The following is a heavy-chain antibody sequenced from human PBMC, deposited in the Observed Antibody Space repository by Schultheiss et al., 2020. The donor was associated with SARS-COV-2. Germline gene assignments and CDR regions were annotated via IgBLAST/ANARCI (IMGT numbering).Heavy chain of an antibody. D-gene: IGHD1-14*01. CDR1: GGSISSGGYY. CDR3: ARVPARGVIMAEPTTPRGMDV. Sequence: LRLSCTVSGGSISSGGYYWSWIRQPPGKGLEWIGYIYHSGSTYYNPSLKSRVTISVDTSKNQFSLKLSSVTAADTAVYYCARVPARGVIMAEPTTPRGMDVWGQGTTVTVSS. V-gene: IGHV4-31*03. CDR2: IYHSGST. J-gene: IGHJ6*02.